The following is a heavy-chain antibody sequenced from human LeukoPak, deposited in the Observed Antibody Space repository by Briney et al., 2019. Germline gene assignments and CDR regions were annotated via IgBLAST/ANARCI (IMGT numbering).Heavy chain of an antibody. D-gene: IGHD6-13*01. J-gene: IGHJ6*03. CDR2: ISAYNGNT. V-gene: IGHV1-18*04. CDR3: ARVAAGTLLKGYYYMDV. Sequence: ASVKVSCKASGYTFTGYYMHWVRQAPGQGLEWMGWISAYNGNTNYAQKLQGRVTMTTDTSTSTAYMELRSLRSEDTAVYYCARVAAGTLLKGYYYMDVWGKGTTVTISS. CDR1: GYTFTGYY.